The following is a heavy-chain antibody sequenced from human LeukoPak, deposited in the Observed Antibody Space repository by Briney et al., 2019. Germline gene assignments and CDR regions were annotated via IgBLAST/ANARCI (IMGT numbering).Heavy chain of an antibody. CDR2: IYSGGST. D-gene: IGHD3-22*01. CDR1: RFTVSINY. V-gene: IGHV3-66*02. CDR3: APYYYDSSGYWHYFDY. J-gene: IGHJ4*02. Sequence: GGSLRLSCAASRFTVSINYMIWVRQAPGKGLEWVSVIYSGGSTYYADSVKGRFTISRDNSKNTLYLQMNSLRAEDTAVYYCAPYYYDSSGYWHYFDYWGQGTLVTVSS.